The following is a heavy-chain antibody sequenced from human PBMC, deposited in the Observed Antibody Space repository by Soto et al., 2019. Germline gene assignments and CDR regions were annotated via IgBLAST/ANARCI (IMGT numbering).Heavy chain of an antibody. CDR2: INHSGST. D-gene: IGHD2-8*02. CDR1: GGSFSGYY. CDR3: ARDKITGLFAY. J-gene: IGHJ4*02. V-gene: IGHV4-34*01. Sequence: PSETLSLTCAVYGGSFSGYYWPWFRQPPGTGLEWIGEINHSGSTNYNPSLKSRVTISVDTSKNQFSLKLTSVTAADTAVYYCARDKITGLFAYWGQGTLVTVSS.